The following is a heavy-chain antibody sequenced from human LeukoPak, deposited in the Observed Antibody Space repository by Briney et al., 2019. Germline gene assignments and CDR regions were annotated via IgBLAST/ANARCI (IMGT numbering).Heavy chain of an antibody. Sequence: PSETLSLTCAVYGGSFSGYYWSWIRQSPGKGLEWIGCVYYSGGTNYNPSLKSRVTISVDTSKNQFSLKLSSVTAADTAVYYCARVSWPPGTRWYYFDNWGQGALVTVSS. CDR1: GGSFSGYY. CDR3: ARVSWPPGTRWYYFDN. V-gene: IGHV4-59*01. CDR2: VYYSGGT. J-gene: IGHJ4*02. D-gene: IGHD4-17*01.